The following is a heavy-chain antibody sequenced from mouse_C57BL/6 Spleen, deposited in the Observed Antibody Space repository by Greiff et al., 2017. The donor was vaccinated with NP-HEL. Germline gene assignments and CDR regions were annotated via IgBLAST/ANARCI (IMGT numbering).Heavy chain of an antibody. CDR2: INPSTGGT. Sequence: VQLQQSGPELVKPGASVKISCKASGYSFTGYYMNWVKQSPEKSLEWIGEINPSTGGTTYNQKFKAKATLTVDKSSSTAYMQLKSLTSEDSAVYYCARNHGSSLDYWGQGTTLTVSS. J-gene: IGHJ2*01. D-gene: IGHD1-1*01. CDR3: ARNHGSSLDY. V-gene: IGHV1-42*01. CDR1: GYSFTGYY.